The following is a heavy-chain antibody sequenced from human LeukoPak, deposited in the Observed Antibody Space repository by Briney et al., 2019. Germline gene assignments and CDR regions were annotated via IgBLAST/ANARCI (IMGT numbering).Heavy chain of an antibody. CDR3: AKDNGSYRNIYFDY. D-gene: IGHD3-10*01. J-gene: IGHJ4*02. CDR2: ISGSGGGT. CDR1: RVTFSGSA. V-gene: IGHV3-23*01. Sequence: VGSLRLSCAPSRVTFSGSAMSSVRQAPEKGLEWVSPISGSGGGTYYAGSVEGRFTLSRDDSKNTLYLQINSLRAEDTAVYYCAKDNGSYRNIYFDYWGQGTLVTVSS.